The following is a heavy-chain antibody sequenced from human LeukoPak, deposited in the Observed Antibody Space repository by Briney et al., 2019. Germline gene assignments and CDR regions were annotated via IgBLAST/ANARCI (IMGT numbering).Heavy chain of an antibody. Sequence: AASVKVSCKASGGTFSSYAISWVRQAPGQGLEWMGGIIPIFGTANYAQKLQGRVTITADESTSTAYMELSSLRSEDTAVYYCARDRLEYNWFDPWGQGTLVTVSS. D-gene: IGHD3-3*01. CDR2: IIPIFGTA. CDR3: ARDRLEYNWFDP. CDR1: GGTFSSYA. J-gene: IGHJ5*02. V-gene: IGHV1-69*13.